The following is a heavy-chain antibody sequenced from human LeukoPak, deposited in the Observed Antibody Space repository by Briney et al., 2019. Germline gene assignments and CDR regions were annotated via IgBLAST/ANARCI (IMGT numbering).Heavy chain of an antibody. CDR1: GFTFSSYA. Sequence: GGSLRLSCAASGFTFSSYAMSWVRQAPGKGLEWVSAISGSGGSTYYADSVKGRFTISRDNSKNTLYLQMNSLRAEDTAVYYCAKESAASITIFGVVPPGYFDYWGQGTLVTVSS. D-gene: IGHD3-3*01. CDR2: ISGSGGST. J-gene: IGHJ4*02. CDR3: AKESAASITIFGVVPPGYFDY. V-gene: IGHV3-23*01.